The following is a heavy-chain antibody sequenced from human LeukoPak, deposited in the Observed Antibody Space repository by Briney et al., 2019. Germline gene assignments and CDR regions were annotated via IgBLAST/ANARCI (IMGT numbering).Heavy chain of an antibody. CDR2: INPSGGST. D-gene: IGHD4-11*01. Sequence: ASVKVSCKASGYTFTSYYMHWVRQAPGQGLEWMGIINPSGGSTSYAQKFQGIVTMTRDTSTSTVYMELSSLRSEDTAVYYCARDPYSGLFDYWSQGTLVTVSS. J-gene: IGHJ4*02. CDR3: ARDPYSGLFDY. V-gene: IGHV1-46*01. CDR1: GYTFTSYY.